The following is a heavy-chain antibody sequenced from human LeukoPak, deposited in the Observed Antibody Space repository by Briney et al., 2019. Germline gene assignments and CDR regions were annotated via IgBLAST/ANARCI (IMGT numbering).Heavy chain of an antibody. Sequence: SETLSLTCTVSGGSISSYYWSWIRQPPGKGLEWIGYIYYSGSTNYNPSLKSRVTISVDTSKNQFSLKLSSVTAADTAVYYCARHPSIAAAGGYDYRGQGTLVTVSS. J-gene: IGHJ4*02. V-gene: IGHV4-59*08. CDR2: IYYSGST. CDR1: GGSISSYY. D-gene: IGHD6-13*01. CDR3: ARHPSIAAAGGYDY.